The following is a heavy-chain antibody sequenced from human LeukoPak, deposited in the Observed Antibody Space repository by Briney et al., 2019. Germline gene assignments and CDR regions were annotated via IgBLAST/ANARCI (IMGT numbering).Heavy chain of an antibody. CDR3: ARLATGYSSSWGLDY. D-gene: IGHD6-13*01. Sequence: SETLSLTCTVSGGSISSSSYYWGWIRQPPGKGLEWIGSIYYSGSTYYNPSLKSRVTISVDTSKNQFSLKLSSVTAADTAVYYCARLATGYSSSWGLDYWGQGNLVTVSS. J-gene: IGHJ4*02. CDR1: GGSISSSSYY. V-gene: IGHV4-39*01. CDR2: IYYSGST.